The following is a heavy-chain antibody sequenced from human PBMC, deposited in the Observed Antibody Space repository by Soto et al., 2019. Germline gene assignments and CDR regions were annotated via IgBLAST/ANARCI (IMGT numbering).Heavy chain of an antibody. CDR3: AKTIGPEHLTGTTRANRFDP. V-gene: IGHV3-23*01. CDR1: GFTFSSYA. CDR2: ITGTGRST. J-gene: IGHJ5*02. D-gene: IGHD1-7*01. Sequence: GGSLRLSCAASGFTFSSYAMSWVRQAPGEGLEWVSAITGTGRSTYYTDSVEGRFTISRDNSKNTLYLQMNSLRAEDTAVYYCAKTIGPEHLTGTTRANRFDPWGEGPLVTVSS.